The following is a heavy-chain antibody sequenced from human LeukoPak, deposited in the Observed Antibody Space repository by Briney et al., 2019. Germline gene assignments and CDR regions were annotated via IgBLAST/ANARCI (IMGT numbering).Heavy chain of an antibody. CDR3: ARAPSEVGGYYPEYFRH. CDR2: IKSDGKT. J-gene: IGHJ1*01. D-gene: IGHD3-22*01. V-gene: IGHV3-74*01. CDR1: GFTFSRYW. Sequence: GGSLRLSCEASGFTFSRYWMHWVRQAPGKGLVWVSRIKSDGKTNYADSVKGRFTISRDNAKNTVSLQMGSLRAEDTGVYYCARAPSEVGGYYPEYFRHWGQGTLVTVSS.